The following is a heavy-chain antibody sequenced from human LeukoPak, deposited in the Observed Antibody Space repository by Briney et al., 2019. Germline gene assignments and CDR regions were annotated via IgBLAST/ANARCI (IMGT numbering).Heavy chain of an antibody. V-gene: IGHV4-30-4*01. CDR2: IYYSGST. Sequence: SETLSLTCTVSGGSISSGDYYWSWIRQPPGKGLEWIGYIYYSGSTYYNPSLKSRVTISVDTSKNQFSLKLSSVTAADTAVYYCARADYGGNHLDYWGQGTLVTVSS. CDR1: GGSISSGDYY. J-gene: IGHJ4*02. D-gene: IGHD4-23*01. CDR3: ARADYGGNHLDY.